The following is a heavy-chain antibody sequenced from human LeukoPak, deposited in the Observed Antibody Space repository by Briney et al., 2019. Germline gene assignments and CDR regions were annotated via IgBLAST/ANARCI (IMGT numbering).Heavy chain of an antibody. D-gene: IGHD4-17*01. CDR1: GGSISSSNW. V-gene: IGHV4-4*02. Sequence: SETLSLTCTVSGGSISSSNWWSWVRQPPGKGLEWIGEIYHSGSTNYNPSLKSRVTISVDKSKNQFSLKLSSVTAADTAVYYCARIDYGDLDFDYWGQGTLVTVSS. CDR2: IYHSGST. J-gene: IGHJ4*02. CDR3: ARIDYGDLDFDY.